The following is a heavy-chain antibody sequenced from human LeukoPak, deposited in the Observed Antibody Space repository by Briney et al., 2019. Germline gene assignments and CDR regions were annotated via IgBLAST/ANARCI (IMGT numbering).Heavy chain of an antibody. CDR3: ARRYSSGWYYFDY. Sequence: AGGSLRLSCAPSGFTFTSSGMHWVRQAPGKGLEWVAVIWYDGSNKYYADSVKGRFTISRDNSKNTLYLQMNSLRAEDTAVYYCARRYSSGWYYFDYWGQGTLVTVSS. V-gene: IGHV3-33*08. J-gene: IGHJ4*02. CDR2: IWYDGSNK. CDR1: GFTFTSSG. D-gene: IGHD6-19*01.